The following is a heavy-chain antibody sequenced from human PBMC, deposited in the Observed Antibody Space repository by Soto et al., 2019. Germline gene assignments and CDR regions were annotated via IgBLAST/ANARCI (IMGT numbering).Heavy chain of an antibody. J-gene: IGHJ3*02. D-gene: IGHD3-16*01. CDR3: ARLPLGVTWDYDAFDI. V-gene: IGHV3-7*03. CDR1: GFTFSSYW. CDR2: IKQDGSEK. Sequence: GGSLRLSCAASGFTFSSYWMSWVRQAPGKGLEWVANIKQDGSEKYYVDSVKGRFTISRDNAKNSLYLQMNSLRAEDTAVYYCARLPLGVTWDYDAFDIWGQGTMVTVSS.